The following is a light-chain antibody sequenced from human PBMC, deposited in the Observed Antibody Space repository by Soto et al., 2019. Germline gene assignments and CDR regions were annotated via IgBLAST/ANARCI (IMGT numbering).Light chain of an antibody. V-gene: IGKV3-20*01. Sequence: EIVLTQSPGTLSLSPGERATLSCRASQSVTTNYLAWHQQKPGQAPRLLIHGASTRATGIPDRFSGSGSGTDFTHTISRLEPEDFAVYYCQQYGTSHTFGQGTKLEIK. CDR2: GAS. CDR3: QQYGTSHT. J-gene: IGKJ2*01. CDR1: QSVTTNY.